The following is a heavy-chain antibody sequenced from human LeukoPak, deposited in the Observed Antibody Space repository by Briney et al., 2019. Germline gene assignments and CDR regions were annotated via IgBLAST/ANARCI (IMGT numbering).Heavy chain of an antibody. D-gene: IGHD3-9*01. V-gene: IGHV1-2*02. CDR2: INPNSGGT. CDR3: ATLVSGNFDH. CDR1: GYTFTGYY. Sequence: ASVKVSCKTSGYTFTGYYMHWVRQAPGQGLEWMGRINPNSGGTNHAQKFQGRVTMTRDTSISTAYMELSRLRSDDTAFYYCATLVSGNFDHWGQGTLVIVSS. J-gene: IGHJ4*02.